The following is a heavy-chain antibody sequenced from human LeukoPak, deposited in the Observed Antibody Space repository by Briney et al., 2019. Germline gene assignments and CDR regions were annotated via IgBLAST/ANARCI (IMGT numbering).Heavy chain of an antibody. Sequence: ASVKVSCKASGGTFSSYAISWVRQAPGQGLEWMGGIIPIFGTANYAQKFQGRVTITADKSTSTAYMELSSLRSDDTAVYYCARDDLRRTDYDFWSGSYYFDYWGQGTLVTVSS. CDR1: GGTFSSYA. CDR3: ARDDLRRTDYDFWSGSYYFDY. D-gene: IGHD3-3*01. J-gene: IGHJ4*02. V-gene: IGHV1-69*06. CDR2: IIPIFGTA.